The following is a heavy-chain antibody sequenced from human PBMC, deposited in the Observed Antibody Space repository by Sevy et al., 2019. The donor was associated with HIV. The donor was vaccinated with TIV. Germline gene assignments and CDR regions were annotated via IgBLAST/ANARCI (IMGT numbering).Heavy chain of an antibody. J-gene: IGHJ6*02. CDR1: GFTFSNYN. Sequence: GGSLRLSCAASGFTFSNYNMNWVRQAPGKGLEWVSSISSSSNYISYADSMKGQFTIFRDKAKNSLYLQMNSLRAEDTAVYYCARVVAYCSGGSCFPGYYYGMDVWGQGTTVTVSS. CDR2: ISSSSNYI. CDR3: ARVVAYCSGGSCFPGYYYGMDV. D-gene: IGHD2-15*01. V-gene: IGHV3-21*01.